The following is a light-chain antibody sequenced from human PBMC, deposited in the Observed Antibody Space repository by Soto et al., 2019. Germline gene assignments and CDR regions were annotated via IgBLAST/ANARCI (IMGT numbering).Light chain of an antibody. CDR2: WAS. V-gene: IGKV4-1*01. CDR3: QQYYSTPPKT. Sequence: DIVMTQSPDSLAVSLGERATINCKSSQSVLYSSNNKNYLAWYQQKPGQPPKLLIYWASTRESGVPDRFSGSGSGTDFTLTISSLQDEDVAVYYCQQYYSTPPKTFGQGTK. J-gene: IGKJ1*01. CDR1: QSVLYSSNNKNY.